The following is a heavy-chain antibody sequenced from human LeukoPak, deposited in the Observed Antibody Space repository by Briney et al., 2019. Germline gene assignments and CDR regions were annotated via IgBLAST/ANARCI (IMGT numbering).Heavy chain of an antibody. V-gene: IGHV3-7*01. Sequence: PGGSLRLSCAASGFTFSSYWMSWVRQAPGKGLEWVANIKQDGSEKYYVDSVKGRFTISRDNAKNSLYLQMNSLRAEDTAVYYCVGITMVRGVIGGYYFDYWGQGTLVAVSS. J-gene: IGHJ4*02. CDR1: GFTFSSYW. D-gene: IGHD3-10*01. CDR3: VGITMVRGVIGGYYFDY. CDR2: IKQDGSEK.